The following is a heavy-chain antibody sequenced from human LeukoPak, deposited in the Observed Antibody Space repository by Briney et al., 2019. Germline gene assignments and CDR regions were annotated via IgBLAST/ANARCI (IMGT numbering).Heavy chain of an antibody. CDR1: GFTFSSYG. J-gene: IGHJ4*02. V-gene: IGHV3-30*02. CDR2: IRYDGSNK. CDR3: AKDSVLYCSGGSCYSGTDY. Sequence: GGSLRLSCAASGFTFSSYGMHWVRQAPGKGPEWVAFIRYDGSNKYYADSVKGRFTISRDNSKNTLYLQMNSLRAEGTAVYYCAKDSVLYCSGGSCYSGTDYWGQGTLVTVSS. D-gene: IGHD2-15*01.